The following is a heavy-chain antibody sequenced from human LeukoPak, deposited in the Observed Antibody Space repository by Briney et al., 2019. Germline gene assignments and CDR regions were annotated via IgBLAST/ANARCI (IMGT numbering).Heavy chain of an antibody. J-gene: IGHJ6*02. V-gene: IGHV3-66*01. D-gene: IGHD5-12*01. CDR1: GFTVSGNY. CDR3: ASGIVATIDYYYYGMDV. Sequence: GGSLRLSCAASGFTVSGNYISWVRQSPGKGLEWVSVIYSGETTYYADSVKGRFTLSRDNFKNTVYLQMNSLRAEDTAVYYCASGIVATIDYYYYGMDVWGQGTTVTVSS. CDR2: IYSGETT.